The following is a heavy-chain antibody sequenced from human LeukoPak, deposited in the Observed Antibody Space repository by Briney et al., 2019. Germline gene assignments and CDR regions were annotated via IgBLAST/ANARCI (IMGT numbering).Heavy chain of an antibody. CDR3: AKAASSSWPSYYYGMDV. D-gene: IGHD6-13*01. Sequence: GGSLRLSCAASGFTFSSYRMSWVRQAPGKGLEWVAAISDTGRLSYCADSVNGRFTISGDNSKNTVYLQMSSLRVDDTAVYYCAKAASSSWPSYYYGMDVWGQGTTVTVSS. CDR1: GFTFSSYR. J-gene: IGHJ6*02. CDR2: ISDTGRLS. V-gene: IGHV3-23*01.